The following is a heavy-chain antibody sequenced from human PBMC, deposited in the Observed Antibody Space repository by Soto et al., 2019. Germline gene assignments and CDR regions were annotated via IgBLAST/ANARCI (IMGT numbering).Heavy chain of an antibody. V-gene: IGHV4-59*01. CDR1: GGSISSYY. Sequence: QVQLQESGPGLVKPSETLSLTCTVSGGSISSYYWSWIRQPPGKGLEWIGYIYYSGSTYYNPPLKSRVTMSVDTSKNQFSLKLSSVTAADTAVYYCARASYGGDFDYWGQGTLVTVSS. J-gene: IGHJ4*02. D-gene: IGHD4-17*01. CDR3: ARASYGGDFDY. CDR2: IYYSGST.